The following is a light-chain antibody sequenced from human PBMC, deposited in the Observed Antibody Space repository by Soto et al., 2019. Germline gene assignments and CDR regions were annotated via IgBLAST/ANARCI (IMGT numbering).Light chain of an antibody. V-gene: IGLV1-40*01. CDR2: GHN. CDR3: QSYDSSLSGSNV. J-gene: IGLJ1*01. CDR1: SSNIGGGYD. Sequence: QSVLTQPPSVSGAPGQRVTTSCTGSSSNIGGGYDVHWYQQLPGTAPELLIYGHNNRPSGVPDRFSGSKSGTSASLAITGLQAEDEADYYCQSYDSSLSGSNVFGTGTKLTVL.